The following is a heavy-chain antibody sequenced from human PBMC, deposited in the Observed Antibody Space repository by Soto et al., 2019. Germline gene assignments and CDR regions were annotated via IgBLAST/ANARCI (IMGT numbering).Heavy chain of an antibody. CDR1: GGSISSRGYH. V-gene: IGHV4-30-4*01. D-gene: IGHD6-13*01. Sequence: QVQLQESGPGLVKPSQTLSLTCTVSGGSISSRGYHWSWIRQPPGKGLEWIGCIYYSGSTYYNPSLKSRGTMSLDTSKNQFSLKLSSVTAADTSVYYCARDSSSWTTGLLDYWGQGTLVTVSS. J-gene: IGHJ4*02. CDR3: ARDSSSWTTGLLDY. CDR2: IYYSGST.